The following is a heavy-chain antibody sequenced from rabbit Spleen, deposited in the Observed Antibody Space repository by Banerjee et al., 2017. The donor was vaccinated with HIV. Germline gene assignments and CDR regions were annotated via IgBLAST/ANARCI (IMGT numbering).Heavy chain of an antibody. CDR3: ARDFSGGWGVTRLDL. J-gene: IGHJ3*01. Sequence: QQQLEESGGGLVKPGGTLTLTCKASGFTLSSYWMCWVRQAPGKGLEWSGCIATGSSGSTYYASWAKGRFTISKTSSTTVTLQMTSLTVADTATYFCARDFSGGWGVTRLDLWGPGTLVTVS. D-gene: IGHD4-1*01. CDR2: IATGSSGST. CDR1: GFTLSSYW. V-gene: IGHV1S45*01.